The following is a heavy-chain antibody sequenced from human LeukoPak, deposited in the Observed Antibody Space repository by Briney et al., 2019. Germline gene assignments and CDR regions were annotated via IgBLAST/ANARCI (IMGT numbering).Heavy chain of an antibody. Sequence: ASVKVSCKASGYAFTGYGIAWVRQAPGQGLEWMGWINPNSGGTNYAQKFQGRVTMTRDTSISTAYMELSRLRSDDTAVYYCARDDFWSGYSYYFDYWGQGTLVTVSS. CDR3: ARDDFWSGYSYYFDY. D-gene: IGHD3-3*01. CDR1: GYAFTGYG. CDR2: INPNSGGT. V-gene: IGHV1-2*02. J-gene: IGHJ4*02.